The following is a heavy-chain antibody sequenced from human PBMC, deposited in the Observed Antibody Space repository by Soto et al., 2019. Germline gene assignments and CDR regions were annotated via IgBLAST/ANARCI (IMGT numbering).Heavy chain of an antibody. D-gene: IGHD6-13*01. V-gene: IGHV4-31*03. J-gene: IGHJ5*02. Sequence: PSEALSVTCTVSGGSISSGGYYWSWIRQHPGKGLEWIGYIYYSGSTYYNPSLKSRVTMSVDTSKNQFSLKLSSVTAADTAVYYCARDRHSKGWFDPWGQGTLVTVSS. CDR3: ARDRHSKGWFDP. CDR1: GGSISSGGYY. CDR2: IYYSGST.